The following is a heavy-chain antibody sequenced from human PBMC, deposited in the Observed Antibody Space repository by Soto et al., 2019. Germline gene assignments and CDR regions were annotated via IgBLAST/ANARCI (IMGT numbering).Heavy chain of an antibody. Sequence: WVRRAPGKGLELISAISGSGGSTSYAQKFQGRVTMTRDTSTSTVYMELSSLRSEDTAVYYCARDVFGELFPSGYYYYYGMDVWGQGTTVTVSS. CDR3: ARDVFGELFPSGYYYYYGMDV. CDR2: ISGSGGST. V-gene: IGHV1-46*01. D-gene: IGHD3-10*01. J-gene: IGHJ6*02.